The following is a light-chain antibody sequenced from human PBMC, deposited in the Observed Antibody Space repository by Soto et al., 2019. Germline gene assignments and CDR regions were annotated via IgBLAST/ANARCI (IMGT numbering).Light chain of an antibody. CDR3: VLYMGSGIWV. J-gene: IGLJ3*02. V-gene: IGLV8-61*01. Sequence: QTVVTQEPSFSVSRGRTVTLTCGLSSGSVSTSYYPSWYQQTPGQAPRTLIYSTNIRSSGVPDRFSGSILGNKAALTITGAQADDESDYYCVLYMGSGIWVFGGGTKVTVL. CDR1: SGSVSTSYY. CDR2: STN.